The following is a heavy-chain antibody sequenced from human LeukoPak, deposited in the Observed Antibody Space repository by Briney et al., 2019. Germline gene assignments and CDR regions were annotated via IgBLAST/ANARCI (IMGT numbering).Heavy chain of an antibody. CDR3: ATDKDYYDSSGYLDY. D-gene: IGHD3-22*01. V-gene: IGHV3-23*01. CDR2: FRASDGST. CDR1: GFTFSSYG. Sequence: PGGSLRLSCAASGFTFSSYGMHWVRQAPGKGLEWVSTFRASDGSTFYADSVKGRFTVSRDNSKNTLYLKMNSLRTEDTAVYYCATDKDYYDSSGYLDYWGQGTLVTVSS. J-gene: IGHJ4*02.